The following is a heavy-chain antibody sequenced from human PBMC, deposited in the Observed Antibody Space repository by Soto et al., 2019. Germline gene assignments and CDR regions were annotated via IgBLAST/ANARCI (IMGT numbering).Heavy chain of an antibody. J-gene: IGHJ4*02. V-gene: IGHV1-3*01. Sequence: DSGKVSCRAAGYTFTGYAMHWVRQAPGQRLEWMGWINAGNGNTKYSQKFQGRVTITRDTSASTAYMELSSLRSEDTAVYYCARAVAVAADFDYWGQGTLVTVSS. D-gene: IGHD6-19*01. CDR1: GYTFTGYA. CDR3: ARAVAVAADFDY. CDR2: INAGNGNT.